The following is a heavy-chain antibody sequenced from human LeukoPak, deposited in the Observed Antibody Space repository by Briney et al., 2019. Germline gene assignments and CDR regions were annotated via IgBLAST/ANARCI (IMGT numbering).Heavy chain of an antibody. D-gene: IGHD5-24*01. J-gene: IGHJ3*01. V-gene: IGHV3-23*01. CDR3: ARDIQLST. Sequence: GGSLRLSCAASGFTFSSYAMSWVRQAPGKGLDWVSLISYDGNNAYYADSVRGRFTISRDNSKDTLYLEMNSLRAEDTAIYYCARDIQLSTWGLGTMVTVSS. CDR2: ISYDGNNA. CDR1: GFTFSSYA.